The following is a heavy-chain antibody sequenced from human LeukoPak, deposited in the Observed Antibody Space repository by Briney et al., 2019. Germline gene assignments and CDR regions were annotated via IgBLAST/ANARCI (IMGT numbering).Heavy chain of an antibody. CDR2: IYSGGST. D-gene: IGHD1-26*01. Sequence: GGSLRLSCAASGFTVSSNYMSWVRQAPGKGLEWVLVIYSGGSTYYADSVKGRFTISRDDSKNTLYLQMNSLRAEDTAVYYCARSSVGATPYYFDYWGQGTLVTVSS. J-gene: IGHJ4*02. CDR1: GFTVSSNY. CDR3: ARSSVGATPYYFDY. V-gene: IGHV3-53*01.